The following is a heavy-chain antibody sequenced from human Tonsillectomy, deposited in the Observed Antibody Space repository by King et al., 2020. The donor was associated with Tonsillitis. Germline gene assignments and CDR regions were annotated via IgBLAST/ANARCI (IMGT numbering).Heavy chain of an antibody. D-gene: IGHD3-22*01. Sequence: QLVQSGAEVKKPGASVKVSCKASGYTFTSYYMHWVRQAPGQGLEWMGIINPSGGSTSYAQKFQGRVTMTRDTSMSTVYMELSSLRSEDTAVYYCARDVGIYYYDSSGSGFDPWGQGTLVTVSS. V-gene: IGHV1-46*01. CDR3: ARDVGIYYYDSSGSGFDP. CDR1: GYTFTSYY. CDR2: INPSGGST. J-gene: IGHJ5*02.